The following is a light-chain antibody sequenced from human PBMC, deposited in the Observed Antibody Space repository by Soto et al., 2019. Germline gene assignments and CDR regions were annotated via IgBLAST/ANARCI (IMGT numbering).Light chain of an antibody. CDR1: QGISSY. CDR3: QKSNSALFT. Sequence: DIQMTQSPSSLSASVGDRVTITCRASQGISSYLAWYQQKPGKVPKLLIYAASTLQSGVPSRFSGSGSGTDFTLTISSLQPEDVATYYCQKSNSALFTFGGGTKVEIK. J-gene: IGKJ4*01. CDR2: AAS. V-gene: IGKV1-27*01.